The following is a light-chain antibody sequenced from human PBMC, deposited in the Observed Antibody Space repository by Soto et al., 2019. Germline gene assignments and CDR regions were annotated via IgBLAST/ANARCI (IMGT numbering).Light chain of an antibody. Sequence: EIVLTQSPGTLSLSPGERATLFCRASQSVSSSYLAWYQRKPGQAPRLLIYGASSRATGIPDRFSGGGSGTDFTLTISRLEPEDFAVYYCQQYHNSPPTFGQGTKVDNK. V-gene: IGKV3-20*01. J-gene: IGKJ1*01. CDR1: QSVSSSY. CDR3: QQYHNSPPT. CDR2: GAS.